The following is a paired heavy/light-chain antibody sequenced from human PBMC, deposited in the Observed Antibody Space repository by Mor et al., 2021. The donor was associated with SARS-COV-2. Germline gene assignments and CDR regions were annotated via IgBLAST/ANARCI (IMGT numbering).Heavy chain of an antibody. CDR3: ASSGYCSGGSCLFDS. J-gene: IGHJ4*02. CDR1: GGSITSGNYY. D-gene: IGHD2-15*01. Sequence: QVQLQESGPGLVKPSQTLSLTCNVAGGSITSGNYYWNWIRQRPGKGLEWIGYIYYIGNTYYNPSLKSRVSMSLDMSKNQFSLKLTSVTAADTAVYYCASSGYCSGGSCLFDSWGQGTLVTVSS. V-gene: IGHV4-31*03. CDR2: IYYIGNT.
Light chain of an antibody. V-gene: IGKV4-1*01. CDR3: QQYESSPPT. CDR1: QSLLYSSNNKNY. Sequence: DIVMTQSPDSLAVSLGERATINCKSSQSLLYSSNNKNYLAWYQQKPGQPPKLLLYWASTRESGVPDRFSGSGSGTDFTLTISSLQAEDVAVYYCQQYESSPPTFGQGTKLEI. J-gene: IGKJ2*01. CDR2: WAS.